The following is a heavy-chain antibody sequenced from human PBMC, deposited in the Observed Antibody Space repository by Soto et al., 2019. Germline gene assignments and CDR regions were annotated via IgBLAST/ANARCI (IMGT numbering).Heavy chain of an antibody. D-gene: IGHD2-2*01. CDR2: ISDSGST. J-gene: IGHJ4*02. CDR1: GFTFSTYA. Sequence: EVQLLESGGGLVQPGGSLRLSCTASGFTFSTYAMSWVRQAPGKGLEWVSTISDSGSTYYADSVKGRFTISRDNSKNTLYLEMNSLRAEDTVVYYCAKGMGGRYCSRASCLYSFDYWGQGTLVTVSS. V-gene: IGHV3-23*01. CDR3: AKGMGGRYCSRASCLYSFDY.